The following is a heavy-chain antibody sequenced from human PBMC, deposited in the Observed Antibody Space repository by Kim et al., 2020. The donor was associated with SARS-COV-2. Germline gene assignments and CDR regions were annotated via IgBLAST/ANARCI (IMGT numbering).Heavy chain of an antibody. CDR1: GFTFSSYG. D-gene: IGHD2-15*01. CDR2: IWYDGSNK. CDR3: ARSGAVVAAGPGAALATPVDY. Sequence: GGSLRLSCAASGFTFSSYGMHWVRQAPGKGLEWVAVIWYDGSNKYYADSVKGRFTISRDNSKNTLYLQMNSLRAEDTAVYYCARSGAVVAAGPGAALATPVDYWGQGTLVTVSS. V-gene: IGHV3-33*01. J-gene: IGHJ4*02.